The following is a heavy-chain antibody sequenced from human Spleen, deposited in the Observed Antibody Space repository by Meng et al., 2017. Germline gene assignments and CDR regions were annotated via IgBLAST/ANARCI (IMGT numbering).Heavy chain of an antibody. Sequence: QVQLVQSGSELKQPGASVKVSCKASGYTFTTYGMSWLRQAPGQGLEWVGTINPDGVSTNYALNLQGRVSMTRDTSTSTVYMELSSLRSEDTAVYYCAREKSPGHFDYWGQGTLVTVSS. J-gene: IGHJ4*02. CDR3: AREKSPGHFDY. V-gene: IGHV1-46*01. CDR1: GYTFTTYG. CDR2: INPDGVST.